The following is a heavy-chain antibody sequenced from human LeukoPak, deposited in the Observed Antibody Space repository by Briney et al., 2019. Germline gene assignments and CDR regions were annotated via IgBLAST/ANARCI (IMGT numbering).Heavy chain of an antibody. D-gene: IGHD2-2*01. Sequence: SETLSLTCTLSGGXIKSSDYYWAWLRQSPGKGLQWVGEINHSGSTNYNPSLKSRVTISADTSKNQFSLKLSSVTAADTAVYYCVRGGRYCSSTSCYNWFDPWGQGTLVTVSS. CDR2: INHSGST. V-gene: IGHV4-39*07. CDR1: GGXIKSSDYY. J-gene: IGHJ5*02. CDR3: VRGGRYCSSTSCYNWFDP.